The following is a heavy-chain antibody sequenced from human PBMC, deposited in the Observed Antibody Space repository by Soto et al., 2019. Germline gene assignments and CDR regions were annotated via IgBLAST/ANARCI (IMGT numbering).Heavy chain of an antibody. CDR3: ARLVLNYYYGMDV. Sequence: SETLSLTCTFSGGSISTSSYYWGWIRQPPGKGLEWIGTIYYIGSTYYNPSLKSRVTISVDTSKNQFSLKLSSVTAADTAVYYCARLVLNYYYGMDVWGQGTTVTVSS. J-gene: IGHJ6*02. CDR1: GGSISTSSYY. D-gene: IGHD3-10*01. CDR2: IYYIGST. V-gene: IGHV4-39*01.